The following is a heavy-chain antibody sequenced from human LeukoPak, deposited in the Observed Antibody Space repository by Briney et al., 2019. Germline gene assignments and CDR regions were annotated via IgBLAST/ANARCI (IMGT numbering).Heavy chain of an antibody. Sequence: PGGSLRLSCVVSGFSMSIHWMSWVRQAPGKGLEWVADINPDGSGQYLVDSVKGRFTISRDNAKNLQFLQMNYLGVEDTAVYYCARGRYGRDYWGQGILVTVSS. J-gene: IGHJ4*02. CDR3: ARGRYGRDY. CDR2: INPDGSGQ. D-gene: IGHD3-10*01. V-gene: IGHV3-7*01. CDR1: GFSMSIHW.